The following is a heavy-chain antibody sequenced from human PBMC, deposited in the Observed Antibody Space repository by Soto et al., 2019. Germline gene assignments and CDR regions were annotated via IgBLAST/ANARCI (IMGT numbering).Heavy chain of an antibody. V-gene: IGHV3-23*01. CDR3: AKDLEETYYYDSSGYSS. J-gene: IGHJ5*02. D-gene: IGHD3-22*01. CDR1: GFTFSSYS. CDR2: ISGSGGST. Sequence: GGSLRLSCAASGFTFSSYSMSWVRQAPWKGLEWVSAISGSGGSTYYADSVKGRFTISRDNSKNTLYLQMNSLRAEDTAVYYCAKDLEETYYYDSSGYSSWGQGTLVTVSS.